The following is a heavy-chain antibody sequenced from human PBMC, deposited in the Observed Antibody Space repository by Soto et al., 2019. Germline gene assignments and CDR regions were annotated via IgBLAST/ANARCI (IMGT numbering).Heavy chain of an antibody. J-gene: IGHJ4*02. Sequence: PGGSLRLSCAASGFTFSSYAMSWFRQAPGKGLEWVSAISGSGGSTYYADSVKGRFTISRDNSKNTLYLQMNSLRAEDTAVYYCAKDSSIAAAISDNYFDYWGQGTLVTVSS. D-gene: IGHD6-13*01. CDR3: AKDSSIAAAISDNYFDY. CDR1: GFTFSSYA. CDR2: ISGSGGST. V-gene: IGHV3-23*01.